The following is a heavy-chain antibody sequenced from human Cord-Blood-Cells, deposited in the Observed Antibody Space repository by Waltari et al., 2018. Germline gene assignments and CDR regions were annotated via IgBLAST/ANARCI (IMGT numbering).Heavy chain of an antibody. CDR3: ASSAPYYDFWSGQSAFDI. J-gene: IGHJ3*02. CDR1: GFTFSSYG. D-gene: IGHD3-3*01. CDR2: LKQDGSEK. Sequence: EVQLVESGGGLVQPGGSLRLSCAASGFTFSSYGMSWVRQAPGKGLGWVANLKQDGSEKYYVDSVKGRFTISRDNAKNSLYLQMNSLRAEDTAVYYCASSAPYYDFWSGQSAFDIWGQGTMVTVSS. V-gene: IGHV3-7*01.